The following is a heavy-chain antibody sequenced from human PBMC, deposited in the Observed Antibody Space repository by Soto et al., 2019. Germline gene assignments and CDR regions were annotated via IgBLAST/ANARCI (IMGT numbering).Heavy chain of an antibody. Sequence: QMNLVESGGGVVHPWRSLRLSRVASGFTFTSSSMHWCRQSPGKGLELVAYVSIAGTTKYYADSVKGRFTVSRDNSKNTVFLQINSLGPEDTALYYCASDPLHCNSVLCRMNGMHVWGQGTTVTVSS. J-gene: IGHJ6*02. CDR2: VSIAGTTK. CDR1: GFTFTSSS. CDR3: ASDPLHCNSVLCRMNGMHV. V-gene: IGHV3-30*01. D-gene: IGHD2-2*01.